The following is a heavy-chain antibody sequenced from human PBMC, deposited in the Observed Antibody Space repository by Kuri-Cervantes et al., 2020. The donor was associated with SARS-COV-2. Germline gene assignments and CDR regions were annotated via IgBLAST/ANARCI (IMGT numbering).Heavy chain of an antibody. Sequence: GESLKISCAVSGFTSSSYSMNWVRPAPGKGLEWASYINSGSSITYYADSVKGRFTISRDNAKDALYLQMSSLRDEDTAVYYCARDPSSYGDYVGSYFDYWGQGTLVTVSS. J-gene: IGHJ4*02. CDR3: ARDPSSYGDYVGSYFDY. CDR2: INSGSSIT. D-gene: IGHD4-17*01. V-gene: IGHV3-48*02. CDR1: GFTSSSYS.